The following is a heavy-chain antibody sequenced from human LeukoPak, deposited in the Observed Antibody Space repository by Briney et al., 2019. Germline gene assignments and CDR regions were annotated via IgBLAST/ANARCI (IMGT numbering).Heavy chain of an antibody. CDR3: ASGGGPYSSSWYAGYYYYYMDV. CDR1: GYSISSGYY. V-gene: IGHV4-61*01. D-gene: IGHD6-13*01. J-gene: IGHJ6*03. CDR2: IYYSGST. Sequence: PSETLSLTCTVSGYSISSGYYWSWIRQPPGKGLEYIGYIYYSGSTNSNPSLKSRVTISVDTSKNQFSLKLSSVTAADTAVYYCASGGGPYSSSWYAGYYYYYMDVWGKGTTVTVSS.